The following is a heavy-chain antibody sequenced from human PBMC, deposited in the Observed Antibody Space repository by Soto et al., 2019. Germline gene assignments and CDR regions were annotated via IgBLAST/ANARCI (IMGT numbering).Heavy chain of an antibody. Sequence: QVQLQQWGAGLLKPSETLALTCAVYGGSFSGYYWTWIRQPPGKGLGWIGEVNHSGSTNYNPSLKSRVTISIDTSKNQFSLNLTSVTAADTAVYYCARGMITFGGVRRYFDFWGQGALVTVSS. J-gene: IGHJ4*02. D-gene: IGHD3-16*01. CDR1: GGSFSGYY. V-gene: IGHV4-34*01. CDR3: ARGMITFGGVRRYFDF. CDR2: VNHSGST.